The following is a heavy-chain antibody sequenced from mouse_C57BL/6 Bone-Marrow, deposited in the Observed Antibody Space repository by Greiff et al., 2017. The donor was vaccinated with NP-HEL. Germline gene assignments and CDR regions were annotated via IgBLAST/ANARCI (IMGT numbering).Heavy chain of an antibody. CDR1: GYTFTSYG. CDR3: ARLITTVVATD. J-gene: IGHJ2*01. D-gene: IGHD1-1*01. Sequence: QVHVKQSGAELARPGASVKLSCKASGYTFTSYGISWVKQRTGQGLEWIGEIYPRSGNTYYNEKFKGKATLTADKSSNTAYMELRSLTSEDSAVYFCARLITTVVATDWGQGTTLTVSS. V-gene: IGHV1-81*01. CDR2: IYPRSGNT.